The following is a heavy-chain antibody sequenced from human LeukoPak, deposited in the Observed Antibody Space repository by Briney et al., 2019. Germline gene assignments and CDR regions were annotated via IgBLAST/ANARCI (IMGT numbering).Heavy chain of an antibody. J-gene: IGHJ4*02. CDR2: ISSSGSTI. Sequence: PGGSLRLSCAASGFTFSSYNMNWVRQAPGKGLEWVSDISSSGSTIYFADSVKGRFTISRDNSKNTVYLQVNSLRDEDTAVYYCARDLEAANTYYFDYWGQGTMVTVSS. CDR1: GFTFSSYN. V-gene: IGHV3-48*02. D-gene: IGHD6-13*01. CDR3: ARDLEAANTYYFDY.